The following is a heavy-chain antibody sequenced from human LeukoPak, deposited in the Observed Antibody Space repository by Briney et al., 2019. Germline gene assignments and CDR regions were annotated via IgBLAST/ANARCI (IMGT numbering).Heavy chain of an antibody. CDR2: VNNDGSST. CDR1: GFSFSSYW. V-gene: IGHV3-74*01. CDR3: ARSSYPYYFDY. D-gene: IGHD6-19*01. J-gene: IGHJ4*02. Sequence: PGGSLRLSCGASGFSFSSYWMHWVRQAPAKGLMWVSRVNNDGSSTTYADSVEGRFTISRDNARNTLYLQMNSLRAEDTAVYYCARSSYPYYFDYWGQGTLVTVSS.